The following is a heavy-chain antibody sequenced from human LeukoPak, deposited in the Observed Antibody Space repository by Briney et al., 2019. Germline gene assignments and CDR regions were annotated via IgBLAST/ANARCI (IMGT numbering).Heavy chain of an antibody. CDR2: ISGSGGST. CDR3: AKVWGYSGYEVDYFDY. D-gene: IGHD5-12*01. J-gene: IGHJ4*02. V-gene: IGHV3-23*01. Sequence: PEGSLRLSCAASGFTFSSYAMSWVRQAPGKGLEWVSAISGSGGSTYYADSVKGRFTISRDNSKNTLYLQMNSLRAEDTAVYYCAKVWGYSGYEVDYFDYWGQGTLVTVSS. CDR1: GFTFSSYA.